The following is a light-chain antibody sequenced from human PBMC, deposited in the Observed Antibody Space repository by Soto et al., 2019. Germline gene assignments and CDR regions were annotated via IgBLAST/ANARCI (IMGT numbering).Light chain of an antibody. CDR3: SSYTSSSTPVV. CDR2: DVS. V-gene: IGLV2-14*03. Sequence: QSVLTQPASVSGSPGQSITISCTGTSSDIGGYNYVSWYQRHPGKAPKLMIYDVSDRPSGVSNRFSGSKSGNTASLTISGLQAEDEADYFCSSYTSSSTPVVFGTGTKV. J-gene: IGLJ1*01. CDR1: SSDIGGYNY.